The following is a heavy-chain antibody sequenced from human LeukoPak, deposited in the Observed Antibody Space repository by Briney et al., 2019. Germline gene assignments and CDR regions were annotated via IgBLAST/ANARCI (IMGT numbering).Heavy chain of an antibody. CDR1: GGTFSSYA. CDR2: IIPILGIA. Sequence: SVKVSCKASGGTFSSYAISWVRQTPGQGLEWMGRIIPILGIANYAQKFQGRVTITADKSTSTAYMELSSLRSEDTAVYYCARDHPVGATSYWGQGTLVTVSS. V-gene: IGHV1-69*04. J-gene: IGHJ4*02. D-gene: IGHD1-26*01. CDR3: ARDHPVGATSY.